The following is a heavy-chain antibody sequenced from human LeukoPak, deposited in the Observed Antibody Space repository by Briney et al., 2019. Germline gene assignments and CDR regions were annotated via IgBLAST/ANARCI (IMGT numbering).Heavy chain of an antibody. CDR3: ARVRTYGFDY. CDR2: INSGGGT. J-gene: IGHJ4*02. CDR1: GFTFNTYT. V-gene: IGHV3-53*01. Sequence: GGSLRLSCAASGFTFNTYTMNWVRQAPGKGLEWVSIINSGGGTSYADSVKGRFTNSRDNSKNTLNLQMNSLRAEDTAVYYCARVRTYGFDYWGQGTLGTVSS. D-gene: IGHD3-10*01.